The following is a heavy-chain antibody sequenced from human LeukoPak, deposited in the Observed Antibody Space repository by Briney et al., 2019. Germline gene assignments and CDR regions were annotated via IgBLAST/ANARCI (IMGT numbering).Heavy chain of an antibody. Sequence: VASVKVSCKDSGYTFTGYYMHWVRQAPGQGLEWMGRINPNSGGTNYAQKFQGRVTMTRDTSISTAYMELSRLRSDDTAVYYCAKTMIVPLPGDAFDIWGQGTMVTVSS. CDR3: AKTMIVPLPGDAFDI. V-gene: IGHV1-2*06. J-gene: IGHJ3*02. CDR2: INPNSGGT. D-gene: IGHD3-22*01. CDR1: GYTFTGYY.